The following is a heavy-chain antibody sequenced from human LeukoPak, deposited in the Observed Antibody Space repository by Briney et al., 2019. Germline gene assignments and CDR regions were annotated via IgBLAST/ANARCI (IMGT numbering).Heavy chain of an antibody. CDR3: ARDLLAARHYYYGMDV. Sequence: PGGSLRLSCAASGFTFSSYAMSWVRQAPGKGLEWVSAISGSGGSTYYADSVKGRFTISRDNSKNTLYLQMNSLRAEDTAVYYCARDLLAARHYYYGMDVWGQGTTVTVSS. CDR2: ISGSGGST. CDR1: GFTFSSYA. D-gene: IGHD6-6*01. J-gene: IGHJ6*02. V-gene: IGHV3-23*01.